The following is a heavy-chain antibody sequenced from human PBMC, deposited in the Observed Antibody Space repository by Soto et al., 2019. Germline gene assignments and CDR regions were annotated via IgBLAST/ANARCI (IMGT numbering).Heavy chain of an antibody. Sequence: GGSLRLSCAASGFTFSSYAMHWVRQAPGKGLEWVAVISYDGSNKYYADSVKGRFTISRDNSKNTLYLQMNSLRAEDTAVYYCARDRIAARRARWFDPWGQGTLVTVSS. CDR1: GFTFSSYA. CDR3: ARDRIAARRARWFDP. CDR2: ISYDGSNK. J-gene: IGHJ5*02. V-gene: IGHV3-30-3*01. D-gene: IGHD6-6*01.